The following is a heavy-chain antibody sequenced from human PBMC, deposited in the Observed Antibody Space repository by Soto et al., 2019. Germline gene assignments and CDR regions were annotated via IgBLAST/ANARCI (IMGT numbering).Heavy chain of an antibody. CDR1: GFTFSSYA. V-gene: IGHV3-23*01. J-gene: IGHJ4*02. CDR3: AKDSMVRGVIIIPFGY. D-gene: IGHD3-10*01. Sequence: GGSLRLSCAASGFTFSSYAMSWVRQAPGKGLEWVSAISGSGGSTYYADSVKGRFTISRDNSKDTLYLQMNSLRAEDTAVYYCAKDSMVRGVIIIPFGYWGQGTLVTVSS. CDR2: ISGSGGST.